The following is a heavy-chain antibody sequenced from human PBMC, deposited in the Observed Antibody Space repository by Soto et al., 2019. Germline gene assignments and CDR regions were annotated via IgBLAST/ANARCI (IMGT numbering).Heavy chain of an antibody. V-gene: IGHV1-8*01. D-gene: IGHD5-12*01. CDR3: ARGRTVATIFDAFDI. CDR1: GYTFTSYD. CDR2: MNPNSGNT. J-gene: IGHJ3*02. Sequence: ASVKVSCKASGYTFTSYDINWVRQATGQGLEWMGWMNPNSGNTGYAQKFKGRVTMTRNTSISTAYMELSSLRSEDTALYYCARGRTVATIFDAFDIWGQGTMVTVSS.